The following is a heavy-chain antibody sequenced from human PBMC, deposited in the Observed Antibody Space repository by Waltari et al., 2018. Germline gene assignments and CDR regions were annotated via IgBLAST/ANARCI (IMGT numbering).Heavy chain of an antibody. D-gene: IGHD6-19*01. CDR2: ISAHNGNT. J-gene: IGHJ1*01. Sequence: QVHLVQSGAEVKKPGASVKVSCTASVYTFSTSGITWVRQAPGQGLEWMGWISAHNGNTNHAQKFQDRVTLTTDTSTNTAYMELRSLTSDDTAVYYCATAVGGNMEFDNWGQGTLVTVSS. CDR1: VYTFSTSG. CDR3: ATAVGGNMEFDN. V-gene: IGHV1-18*01.